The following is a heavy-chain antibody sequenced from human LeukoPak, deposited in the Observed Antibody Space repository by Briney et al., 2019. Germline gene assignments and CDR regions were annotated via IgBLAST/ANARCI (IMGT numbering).Heavy chain of an antibody. V-gene: IGHV4-61*01. CDR3: ARDPSGYFNY. D-gene: IGHD3-22*01. CDR2: IYYSEDT. CDR1: GGSVSSGNYY. Sequence: SETLSLTCTVSGGSVSSGNYYWSWIRQPPGKGLEWIGYIYYSEDTNYNPSLKGRVTISVDTSKNQVSLKLSSVTAADTAVYYCARDPSGYFNYWGQGTLVTVSS. J-gene: IGHJ4*02.